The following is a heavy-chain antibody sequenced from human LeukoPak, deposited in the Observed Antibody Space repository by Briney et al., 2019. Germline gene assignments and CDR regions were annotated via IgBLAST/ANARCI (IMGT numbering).Heavy chain of an antibody. D-gene: IGHD3-10*01. CDR3: ARSMGRGAAYGL. CDR1: GDKFNNDV. CDR2: INPIYGKA. J-gene: IGHJ4*03. V-gene: IGHV1-69*13. Sequence: SVKVSCRLSGDKFNNDVISWVRQAPEQGLEWIGEINPIYGKANYAQKYQGRVTITVDESTNTVDINLRSLGREDTAMYFCARSMGRGAAYGLWGQGTLVTVSS.